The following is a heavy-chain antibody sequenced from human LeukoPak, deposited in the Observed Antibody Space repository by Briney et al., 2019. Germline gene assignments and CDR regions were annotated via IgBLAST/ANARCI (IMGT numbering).Heavy chain of an antibody. CDR1: GFTFSSYA. CDR3: AKTSSGWRVNWFDP. CDR2: ISGSGGST. J-gene: IGHJ5*02. D-gene: IGHD6-19*01. Sequence: PGGSLRLSCAASGFTFSSYAMSWVRQAPGKGLEWVSAISGSGGSTYYADSVKGRFTISRDNSKNTLYLQMDSLRAEDTAVYYCAKTSSGWRVNWFDPWGQGTLVNVSS. V-gene: IGHV3-23*01.